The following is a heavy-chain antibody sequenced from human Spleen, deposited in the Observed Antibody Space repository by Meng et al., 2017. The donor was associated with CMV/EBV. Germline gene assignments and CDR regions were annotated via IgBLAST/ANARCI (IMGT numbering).Heavy chain of an antibody. V-gene: IGHV3-21*01. Sequence: GGSLRLSCAASGFTFSSYSMNWVRQAPGKGLEWVSSISSSSSYIYYADSVKGRFTISRDNAKNSLYLQMNSLRAEDTAMYYCARDGDSSSSTDFDYWGQGTLVTVSS. J-gene: IGHJ4*02. D-gene: IGHD6-6*01. CDR3: ARDGDSSSSTDFDY. CDR2: ISSSSSYI. CDR1: GFTFSSYS.